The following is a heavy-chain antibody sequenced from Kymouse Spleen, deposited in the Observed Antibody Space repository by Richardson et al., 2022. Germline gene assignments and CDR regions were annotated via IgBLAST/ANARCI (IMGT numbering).Heavy chain of an antibody. Sequence: EVQLVESGGGLVKPGGSLRLSCAASGFTFSSYSMNWVRQAPGKGLEWVSSISSSSSYIYYADSVKGRFTISRDNAKNSLYLQMNSLRAEDTAVYYCARDHDSSWYGDYYYYGMDVWGQGTTVTVSS. CDR2: ISSSSSYI. CDR3: ARDHDSSWYGDYYYYGMDV. J-gene: IGHJ6*02. CDR1: GFTFSSYS. V-gene: IGHV3-21*03. D-gene: IGHD6-13*01.